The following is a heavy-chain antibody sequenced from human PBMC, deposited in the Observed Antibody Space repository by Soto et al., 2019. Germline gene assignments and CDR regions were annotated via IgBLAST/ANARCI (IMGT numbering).Heavy chain of an antibody. V-gene: IGHV1-3*01. D-gene: IGHD3-10*01. CDR2: INAGNGNT. CDR3: ARGLWFGDAFWFDP. CDR1: GYTFTSYA. J-gene: IGHJ5*02. Sequence: QVQLVQSGAEVKKPGASVKVSCKASGYTFTSYAMHWVRQAPGQRLEWMGWINAGNGNTKYSQKFQGRVTITRDTSASTAYMELSSLRSEDTAVYYCARGLWFGDAFWFDPWGQGTLVTVSS.